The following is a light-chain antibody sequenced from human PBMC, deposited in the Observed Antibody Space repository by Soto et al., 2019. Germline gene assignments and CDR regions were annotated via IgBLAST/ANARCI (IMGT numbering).Light chain of an antibody. CDR2: GAS. J-gene: IGKJ5*01. Sequence: EIVMTQSPATLSVYPGEGATLSCRASQSVTTRLAWYQQKPGQPPRLLISGASVRASGVPVRISGSGSGTDFTLTISSLEPEDSAVYYCQQRNVWPPVTFGQGTRLEIK. CDR3: QQRNVWPPVT. CDR1: QSVTTR. V-gene: IGKV3-11*01.